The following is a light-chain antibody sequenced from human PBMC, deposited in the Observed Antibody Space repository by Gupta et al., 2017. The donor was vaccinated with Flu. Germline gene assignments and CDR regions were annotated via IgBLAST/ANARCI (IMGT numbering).Light chain of an antibody. CDR3: QVWDGNSDHVV. CDR2: DDS. CDR1: NIESRS. V-gene: IGLV3-21*02. J-gene: IGLJ2*01. Sequence: SYVLTPPPSVSVAPGQTARMTCGGNNIESRSVHWYQQKPGQAPVLVVFDDSDRRSGIPERFSGSNSGNTATLTISRVEAGDEADYYCQVWDGNSDHVVFGGGTKLTVL.